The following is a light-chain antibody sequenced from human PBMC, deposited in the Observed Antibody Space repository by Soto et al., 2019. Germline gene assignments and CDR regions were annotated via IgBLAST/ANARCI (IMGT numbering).Light chain of an antibody. Sequence: QSVLTQSPSASASLGASVKLTCTLSSGHSSNAIAWHRQQPEKGPRYLMRLNSDGSHSKGDGIPDRFSGSSSGAERYLTISSLQSEDEADYYCQTWGTGTVVFGGGTKLTVL. CDR3: QTWGTGTVV. CDR2: LNSDGSH. J-gene: IGLJ2*01. V-gene: IGLV4-69*01. CDR1: SGHSSNA.